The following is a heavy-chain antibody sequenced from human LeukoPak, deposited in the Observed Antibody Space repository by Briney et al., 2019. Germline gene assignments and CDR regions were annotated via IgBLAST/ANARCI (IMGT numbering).Heavy chain of an antibody. CDR1: GYTFTGYY. Sequence: ASVKVSCKASGYTFTGYYMHWVRQAPGQGLEWMGWINPNSGGTNYAQKFQGRVTMTRDTSISTAYMELSRLRSDDTAVYYCARDQKSYYYGSGICYYYMDVRGKGTTVTISS. D-gene: IGHD3-10*01. CDR3: ARDQKSYYYGSGICYYYMDV. V-gene: IGHV1-2*02. CDR2: INPNSGGT. J-gene: IGHJ6*03.